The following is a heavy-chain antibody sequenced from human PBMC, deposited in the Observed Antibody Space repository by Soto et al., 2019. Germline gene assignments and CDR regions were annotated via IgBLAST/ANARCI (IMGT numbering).Heavy chain of an antibody. J-gene: IGHJ6*02. CDR3: TTLKGIDFWSATYGMDV. D-gene: IGHD3-3*01. CDR2: IKSKTDGGTT. CDR1: GFTFSNAC. V-gene: IGHV3-15*07. Sequence: EVQLVESGGGLVQPGGSLRLSCAASGFTFSNACMNWVRQAPGKGLEWVGRIKSKTDGGTTDYAAPVKGRFTISRDHSNNTLYLQMNSLRTEDTALYYCTTLKGIDFWSATYGMDVWGQGTTVTVSS.